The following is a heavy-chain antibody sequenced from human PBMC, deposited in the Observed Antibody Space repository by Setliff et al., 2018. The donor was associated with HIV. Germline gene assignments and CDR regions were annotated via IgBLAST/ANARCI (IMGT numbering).Heavy chain of an antibody. D-gene: IGHD3-22*01. CDR2: ISGSGANP. V-gene: IGHV3-23*01. J-gene: IGHJ3*01. CDR3: AKDRFSDSSAPGDAFDV. Sequence: GSLRLSCAASGFIFSDYAMTWVRQAPGKGLEWVSGISGSGANPYNADFVEGRFTVSRDNSKNTLYLQLDSLRAEDTAVYYCAKDRFSDSSAPGDAFDVWGVGTLVTVSS. CDR1: GFIFSDYA.